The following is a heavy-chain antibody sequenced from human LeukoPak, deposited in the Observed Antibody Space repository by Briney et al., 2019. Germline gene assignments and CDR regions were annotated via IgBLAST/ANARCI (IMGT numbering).Heavy chain of an antibody. D-gene: IGHD4-17*01. CDR3: ARPTHDYGDVFDY. Sequence: GESLKISCKGSGYSFTSYWIGWVRQMPGKGLEWMGIIYPGDSDTRYSPSFQGLVTISADKSISTAYLQWSSLKASDTAMYYCARPTHDYGDVFDYWGQGTLVTVSS. J-gene: IGHJ4*02. CDR1: GYSFTSYW. CDR2: IYPGDSDT. V-gene: IGHV5-51*01.